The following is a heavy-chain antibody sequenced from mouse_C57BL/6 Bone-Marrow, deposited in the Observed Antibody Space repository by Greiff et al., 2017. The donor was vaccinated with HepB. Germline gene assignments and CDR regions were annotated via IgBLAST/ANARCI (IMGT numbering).Heavy chain of an antibody. CDR3: ARSGDYGNSHFDY. CDR2: INPNYGTT. J-gene: IGHJ2*01. D-gene: IGHD2-1*01. CDR1: GYSFTDYN. Sequence: VQLKESGPELVKPGASVKISCKASGYSFTDYNMNWVKQSNGKSLEWIGVINPNYGTTSYNQKFKGKATLTVDQSSSTAYMQRNSLTSEDSAVYYCARSGDYGNSHFDYWGQGTTLTVSS. V-gene: IGHV1-39*01.